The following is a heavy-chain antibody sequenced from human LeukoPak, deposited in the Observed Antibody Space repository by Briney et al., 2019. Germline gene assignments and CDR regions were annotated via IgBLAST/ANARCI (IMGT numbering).Heavy chain of an antibody. CDR1: GGSFNSYF. CDR3: ARPPHNWNYFDS. Sequence: KPSETLSLTCAVYGGSFNSYFWRWIRQRPGKGREGIGDINHSGTINYNPSLKSRVSISIDTSENQFSLRLSSVTAADTAVYYCARPPHNWNYFDSWGQGTLVSVSS. V-gene: IGHV4-34*01. J-gene: IGHJ4*02. D-gene: IGHD1-1*01. CDR2: INHSGTI.